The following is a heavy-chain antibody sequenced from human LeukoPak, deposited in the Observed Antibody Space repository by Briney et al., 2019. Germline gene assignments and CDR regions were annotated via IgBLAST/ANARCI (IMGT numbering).Heavy chain of an antibody. CDR2: INPSGGST. Sequence: ASVKVSCKASGYTFTSYYMHWVRQAPEQGLEWMGIINPSGGSTSYAQKFQGRVTMTRDTSTSTVYMELSCLRSEDTAVYYCARSLGYCSSTSCYFPYTWFDPWGQGTLVTVSS. CDR3: ARSLGYCSSTSCYFPYTWFDP. CDR1: GYTFTSYY. J-gene: IGHJ5*02. D-gene: IGHD2-2*01. V-gene: IGHV1-46*01.